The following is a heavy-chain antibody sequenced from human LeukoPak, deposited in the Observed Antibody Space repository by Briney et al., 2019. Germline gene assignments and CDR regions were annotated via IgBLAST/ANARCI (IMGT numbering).Heavy chain of an antibody. J-gene: IGHJ6*03. D-gene: IGHD2-21*01. CDR1: GGTISSYY. V-gene: IGHV4-59*01. CDR3: ARVDPCGGDCYSDYYYYMDV. Sequence: SETLSLTCTVSGGTISSYYWSWIRQPPGKGLEWIGYIHYSGNTNYNPSLKSRATISVDASKNQFSLKLSSVTSADTAVYYCARVDPCGGDCYSDYYYYMDVWGKGTTVTVSS. CDR2: IHYSGNT.